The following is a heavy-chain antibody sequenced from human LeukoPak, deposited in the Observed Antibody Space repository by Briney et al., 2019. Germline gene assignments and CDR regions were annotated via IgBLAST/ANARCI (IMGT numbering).Heavy chain of an antibody. V-gene: IGHV1-46*01. CDR2: INPSGGST. J-gene: IGHJ5*02. D-gene: IGHD3-3*01. CDR3: ARGANYDFWSGYWSLYNWFDP. Sequence: ASVKVSCKASGYTFTSHYMHWVRQAPGQGLEWMGIINPSGGSTSYAQKFQGRVTMTRDTSTSTVYMELSSLRSEDTAVYYCARGANYDFWSGYWSLYNWFDPWGQGTLVTVSS. CDR1: GYTFTSHY.